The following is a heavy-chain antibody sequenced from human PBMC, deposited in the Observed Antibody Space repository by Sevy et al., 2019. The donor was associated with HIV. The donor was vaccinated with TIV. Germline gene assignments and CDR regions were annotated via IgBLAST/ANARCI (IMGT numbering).Heavy chain of an antibody. Sequence: GGSLRLSCTASGFTFGDYAMSWFRQAPGKGLEWVGSIRSKAYGGTTEYAASVKGRFTISRDDSKSIAYLQMNSLKTEDTAVYYCTRGYCSSTSCPNWFDPWGQGTLVTVSS. CDR3: TRGYCSSTSCPNWFDP. CDR2: IRSKAYGGTT. CDR1: GFTFGDYA. J-gene: IGHJ5*02. D-gene: IGHD2-2*01. V-gene: IGHV3-49*03.